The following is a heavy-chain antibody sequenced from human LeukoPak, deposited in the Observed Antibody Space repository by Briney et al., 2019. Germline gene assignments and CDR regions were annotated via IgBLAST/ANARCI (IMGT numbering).Heavy chain of an antibody. CDR2: ITDGGYRT. Sequence: GGSLRLSRAASGFTFSSYTMHWVRQAPGQGLEWVSGITDGGYRTYYADSVKGRFTISRDNSKSKLYLQLNRLRAEDTAVYYCAAQSLWFGEIWGQGTTVTVSS. D-gene: IGHD3-10*01. CDR1: GFTFSSYT. J-gene: IGHJ3*02. CDR3: AAQSLWFGEI. V-gene: IGHV3-23*01.